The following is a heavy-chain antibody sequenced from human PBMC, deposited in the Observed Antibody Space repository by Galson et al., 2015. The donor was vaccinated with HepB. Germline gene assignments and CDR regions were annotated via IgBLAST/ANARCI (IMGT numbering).Heavy chain of an antibody. V-gene: IGHV3-11*06. D-gene: IGHD4-17*01. J-gene: IGHJ4*02. CDR2: ISSSSSYT. CDR3: AREQNWVTTKYFDY. Sequence: SLRLSCAASGFTFSDYYMSWIRQAPGKGLEWVSYISSSSSYTNYADSVKGRFTISRDNAKNSLYLQMNSLRAEDTAVYYCAREQNWVTTKYFDYWGQGTLVTVSS. CDR1: GFTFSDYY.